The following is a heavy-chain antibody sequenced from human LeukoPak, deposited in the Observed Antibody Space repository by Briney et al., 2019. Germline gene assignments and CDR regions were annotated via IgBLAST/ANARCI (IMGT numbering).Heavy chain of an antibody. CDR1: GGSFSGYY. D-gene: IGHD5-24*01. CDR3: ARAVEMAPRGYDMDV. J-gene: IGHJ6*03. V-gene: IGHV4-34*01. Sequence: PSETLSLTCAVYGGSFSGYYWSWIRQPPGKGLEWIGEINHSGSTNYNPSLKSRVTISVDTSKNQFSLKLSSVTAADTAVYYCARAVEMAPRGYDMDVWGKGTTVTVSS. CDR2: INHSGST.